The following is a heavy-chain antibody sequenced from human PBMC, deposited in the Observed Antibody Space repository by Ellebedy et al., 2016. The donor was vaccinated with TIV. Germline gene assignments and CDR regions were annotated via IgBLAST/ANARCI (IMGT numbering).Heavy chain of an antibody. V-gene: IGHV3-7*04. CDR2: LNQDETVK. Sequence: GESLKISXAGSGFSFSNYWMTWVRQAPGKGLEFVANLNQDETVKNYVDSVKGRFTISRDNAKNSVYLQMNSLRAEDTAVYYCARDPGSSAFDIWGQGTMVTVSS. D-gene: IGHD3-10*01. CDR3: ARDPGSSAFDI. J-gene: IGHJ3*02. CDR1: GFSFSNYW.